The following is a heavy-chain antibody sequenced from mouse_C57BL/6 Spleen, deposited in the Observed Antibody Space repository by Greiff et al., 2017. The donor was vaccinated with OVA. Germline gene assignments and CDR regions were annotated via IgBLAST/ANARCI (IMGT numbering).Heavy chain of an antibody. V-gene: IGHV14-1*01. CDR3: TTETAQARSFDY. CDR1: GFNIKDYY. J-gene: IGHJ2*01. CDR2: IDPEDGDT. D-gene: IGHD3-2*02. Sequence: VQLQQSGAELVRPGASVKLSCTASGFNIKDYYMHWVKQRPEQGLEWIGRIDPEDGDTEYAPKFQGKATMTADTSSNTAYLQLSSLTSEDTAVYDCTTETAQARSFDYWGQGTTLTVSS.